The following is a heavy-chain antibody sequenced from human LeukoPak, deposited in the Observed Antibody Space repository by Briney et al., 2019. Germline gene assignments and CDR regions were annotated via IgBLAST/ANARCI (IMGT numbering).Heavy chain of an antibody. V-gene: IGHV5-51*01. CDR1: GYSFTSYW. D-gene: IGHD6-13*01. CDR3: ARQGARDIAAAGTRPPDY. Sequence: GESLKISCKGSGYSFTSYWIGWVRQMPGKGLEWMGIIYPGDSDTRYSPSFQGQVTISADKSISTAYLQWSSLKASDTAMYYCARQGARDIAAAGTRPPDYWGQGTLVTVSS. J-gene: IGHJ4*02. CDR2: IYPGDSDT.